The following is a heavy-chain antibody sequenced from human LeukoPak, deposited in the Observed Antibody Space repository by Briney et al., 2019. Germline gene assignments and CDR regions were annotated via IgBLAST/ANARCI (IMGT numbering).Heavy chain of an antibody. CDR2: ISSSGSTI. D-gene: IGHD3-9*01. Sequence: AGGSLRLSCAASGFTFSDYYMSWIRQAPGKGLEWVSYISSSGSTIYYADSVKGRFTISRDNAKNSLYLQMNSLRAEDTAVYYCARDTGYSEDYYYYYGMDVWGQGTTVTVSS. CDR3: ARDTGYSEDYYYYYGMDV. J-gene: IGHJ6*02. V-gene: IGHV3-11*04. CDR1: GFTFSDYY.